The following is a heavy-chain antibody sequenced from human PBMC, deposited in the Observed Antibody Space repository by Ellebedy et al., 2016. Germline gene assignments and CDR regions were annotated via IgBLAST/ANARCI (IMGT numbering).Heavy chain of an antibody. CDR3: VSGRYGTGSQSYYFDN. Sequence: SLKISXGASGFDFDENAMHWVRQRPGKGLEWVARIAWNGAWIAYADSVKGRFTISRDNEKNFLYLQMSSLRIQDTAFYYCVSGRYGTGSQSYYFDNWGRGTLVTVSS. V-gene: IGHV3-9*01. J-gene: IGHJ4*01. CDR1: GFDFDENA. CDR2: IAWNGAWI. D-gene: IGHD3-10*01.